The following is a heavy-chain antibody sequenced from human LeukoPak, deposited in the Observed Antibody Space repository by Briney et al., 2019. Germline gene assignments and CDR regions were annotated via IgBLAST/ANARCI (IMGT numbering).Heavy chain of an antibody. Sequence: SETLSLTCTVSGGSISSSSYYWGWIRQPPGKGLERIGSIYYSGSTYQNPSLKSRVTISVDTSKNQFSLNLSSVTAADTALYYCASPSASGGWLNWYFDLWGRGTLVTVSS. CDR3: ASPSASGGWLNWYFDL. V-gene: IGHV4-39*01. CDR1: GGSISSSSYY. D-gene: IGHD6-19*01. CDR2: IYYSGST. J-gene: IGHJ2*01.